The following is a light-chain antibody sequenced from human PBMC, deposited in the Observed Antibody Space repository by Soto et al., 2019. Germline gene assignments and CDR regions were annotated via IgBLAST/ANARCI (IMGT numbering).Light chain of an antibody. V-gene: IGLV4-69*01. Sequence: QSVLTQSPSASASLGASVKLTCTLSSGHSSYAIAWHQQQPEKGPRFLMKLNSDGSHSKGDGISDRFSGSSSGAERYLTISRLPSEDEADYYCQTWGADSVIFGGGTKLTVL. CDR2: LNSDGSH. CDR1: SGHSSYA. CDR3: QTWGADSVI. J-gene: IGLJ2*01.